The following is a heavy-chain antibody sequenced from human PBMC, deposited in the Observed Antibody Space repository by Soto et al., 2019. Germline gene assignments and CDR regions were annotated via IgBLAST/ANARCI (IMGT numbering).Heavy chain of an antibody. J-gene: IGHJ5*02. V-gene: IGHV3-23*01. CDR3: AKVGGIAAAGAIDP. Sequence: EVQLLESGGGLVQPGGSLRLSCAATGFTFSSYAMSWVRQAPGKGLEWVSAISGSGGSTYYADSVKGRFTISRDNSKNTLYLQMNSLRAEDTAVYYWAKVGGIAAAGAIDPGGQGTLVTVSS. D-gene: IGHD6-13*01. CDR1: GFTFSSYA. CDR2: ISGSGGST.